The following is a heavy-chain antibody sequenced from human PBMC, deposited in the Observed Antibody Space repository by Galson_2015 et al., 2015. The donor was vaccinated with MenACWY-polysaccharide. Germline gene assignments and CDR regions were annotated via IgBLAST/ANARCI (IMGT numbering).Heavy chain of an antibody. V-gene: IGHV3-23*01. D-gene: IGHD2-2*01. CDR3: ARVRYSTGKYQFDY. J-gene: IGHJ4*02. CDR2: IAGSGSNT. CDR1: GFTFSNYA. Sequence: SLRLSCAASGFTFSNYAMRWVRQAPGKGLEWVSTIAGSGSNTHYADSVKGRFTISRDNSKNTLSLQMNSLRAEDTAVYYCARVRYSTGKYQFDYWGQGTLVAVSS.